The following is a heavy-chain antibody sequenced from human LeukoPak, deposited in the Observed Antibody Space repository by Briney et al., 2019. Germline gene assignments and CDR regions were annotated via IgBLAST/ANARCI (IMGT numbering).Heavy chain of an antibody. D-gene: IGHD3-22*01. Sequence: RASVKVSCKASGYTFTSYGISWVRQATGQGLEWMGWMNPNSGNTGYAQKFQGRVTMTRNTSISTAYMELSSLRSEDTAVYYCARGPSPHYYDSSGYYYDYWGQGTLVTVSS. CDR2: MNPNSGNT. CDR1: GYTFTSYG. CDR3: ARGPSPHYYDSSGYYYDY. V-gene: IGHV1-8*02. J-gene: IGHJ4*02.